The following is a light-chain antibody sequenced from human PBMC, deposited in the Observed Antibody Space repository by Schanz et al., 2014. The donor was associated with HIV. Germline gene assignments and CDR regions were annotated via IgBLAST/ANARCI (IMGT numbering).Light chain of an antibody. Sequence: QSALTQPASVSGSPGQSITISCPGTSSDVGRYDLVSWYQQHPGKAPKLMIYEVNKRPSGIPNRFSGSKSGNTAYLTISGLQAEDEADYYCYSYAGSRVFGGGTKLTVL. V-gene: IGLV2-23*02. CDR1: SSDVGRYDL. J-gene: IGLJ3*02. CDR2: EVN. CDR3: YSYAGSRV.